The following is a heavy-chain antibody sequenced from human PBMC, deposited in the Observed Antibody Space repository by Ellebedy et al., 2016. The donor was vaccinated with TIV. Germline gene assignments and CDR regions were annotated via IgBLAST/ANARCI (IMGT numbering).Heavy chain of an antibody. V-gene: IGHV1-18*01. CDR3: ARHLGSSSQVYGWFDP. Sequence: AASVKVSCKTSGYSFTTYAISWVRQVPGQGLEWMGWIGPHSGNTNCAHKFQGRVTLTTATSTGTAYMDLRNLTTDDTALYYCARHLGSSSQVYGWFDPWGQGTLVIVSS. CDR2: IGPHSGNT. J-gene: IGHJ5*02. CDR1: GYSFTTYA. D-gene: IGHD2-2*01.